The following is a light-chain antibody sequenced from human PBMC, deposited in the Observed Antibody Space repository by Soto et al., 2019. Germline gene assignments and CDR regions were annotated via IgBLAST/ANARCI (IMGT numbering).Light chain of an antibody. CDR1: SSDVGGYNY. J-gene: IGLJ2*01. CDR2: DVN. CDR3: CSYAGSYTFGVV. Sequence: QSALTQPRSVSGSPGQSVTISCTGTSSDVGGYNYVSWYQQHPGKAPKLMIYDVNKRPSGVPDRFSGSKYGNTASLTISGLQAEDEADYYCCSYAGSYTFGVVFGGGTKVTVL. V-gene: IGLV2-11*01.